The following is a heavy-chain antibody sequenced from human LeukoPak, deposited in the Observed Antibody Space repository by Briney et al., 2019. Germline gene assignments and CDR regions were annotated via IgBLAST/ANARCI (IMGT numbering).Heavy chain of an antibody. CDR2: ISYDGNNK. V-gene: IGHV3-30*18. Sequence: GGSLRLSCAASGFTFSSYGMHWVRQAPGKGLEWVAVISYDGNNKYYGDSVKGRFTISRDNSKNTLFLQMNSLRTEDTAVYYCAKLRMIVVDPFDYWGQGTLVTVSS. J-gene: IGHJ4*02. D-gene: IGHD3-22*01. CDR3: AKLRMIVVDPFDY. CDR1: GFTFSSYG.